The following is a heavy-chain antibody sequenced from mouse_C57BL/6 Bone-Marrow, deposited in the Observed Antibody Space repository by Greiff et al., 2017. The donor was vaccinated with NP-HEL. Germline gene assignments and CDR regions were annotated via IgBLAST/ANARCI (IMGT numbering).Heavy chain of an antibody. V-gene: IGHV1-81*01. Sequence: QVQLQQSGAELARPGASVKLSCKASGYTFTSYGISWVKQRTGQGLEWIGEIYPRSGNTYYNEKFKGKATLTADKSSSTAYMELRSLTSEDSAVYFCASYYYISDYGGRGTAPTVSS. CDR3: ASYYYISDY. J-gene: IGHJ2*01. CDR1: GYTFTSYG. CDR2: IYPRSGNT. D-gene: IGHD1-1*01.